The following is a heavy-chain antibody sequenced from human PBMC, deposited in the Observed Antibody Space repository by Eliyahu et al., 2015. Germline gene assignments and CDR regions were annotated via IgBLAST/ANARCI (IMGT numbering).Heavy chain of an antibody. D-gene: IGHD3-22*01. CDR1: RNSFTGHX. CDR2: IXLGXSDT. V-gene: IGHV5-51*01. Sequence: EVQLAQSGAEVKKPGESLKISCQAXRNSFTGHXIAWXRQMPGRGLXWMGIIXLGXSDTRYSPSFQGQVTISADRSISTAYLQWSSLKASDTGIYYCARQEGDSSDFHSGVWFDSWGQGTLVTVSS. CDR3: ARQEGDSSDFHSGVWFDS. J-gene: IGHJ5*01.